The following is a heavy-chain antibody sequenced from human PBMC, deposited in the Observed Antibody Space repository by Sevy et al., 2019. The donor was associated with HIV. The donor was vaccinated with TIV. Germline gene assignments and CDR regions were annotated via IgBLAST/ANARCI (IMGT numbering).Heavy chain of an antibody. J-gene: IGHJ4*02. CDR2: IYYSGST. CDR1: GGSISSGDYY. V-gene: IGHV4-30-4*01. CDR3: ARDRSMITLI. Sequence: SETLSRTCTVSGGSISSGDYYWSWIRQPPGKGLEWLGYIYYSGSTYYNPSLKSRVTISVDKSKNQFSLKLSSVTAADTAVYYCARDRSMITLIWGQGTLVTVSS. D-gene: IGHD3-16*01.